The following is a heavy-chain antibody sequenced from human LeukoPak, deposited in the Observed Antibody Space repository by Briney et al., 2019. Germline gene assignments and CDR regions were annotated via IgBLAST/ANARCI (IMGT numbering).Heavy chain of an antibody. J-gene: IGHJ6*03. Sequence: ASVKVSCKASGGTFSSYAISWVRQAPGKGLEWMGGIIPIFGTANYAQKFQGRVTITADESTSTAYMELSSLRSEDTAVYYCARSILDPLKRHYDILTGYYRHYYYYYYMDVWGKGTTVTISS. CDR3: ARSILDPLKRHYDILTGYYRHYYYYYYMDV. CDR2: IIPIFGTA. D-gene: IGHD3-9*01. CDR1: GGTFSSYA. V-gene: IGHV1-69*13.